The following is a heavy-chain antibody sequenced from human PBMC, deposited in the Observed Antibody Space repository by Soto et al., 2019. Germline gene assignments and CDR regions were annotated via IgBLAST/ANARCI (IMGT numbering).Heavy chain of an antibody. Sequence: SVKVSCKASGGSFGKSAINWVRQTPGQGLEWLGGFIPVYRTLNYAQKFQGRVTITADKSTGTAYMTLSSLASDDMAVYYCATGVIWIGYFTVDSWGQGTRVTVSS. CDR1: GGSFGKSA. V-gene: IGHV1-69*06. D-gene: IGHD3-3*01. CDR2: FIPVYRTL. CDR3: ATGVIWIGYFTVDS. J-gene: IGHJ4*02.